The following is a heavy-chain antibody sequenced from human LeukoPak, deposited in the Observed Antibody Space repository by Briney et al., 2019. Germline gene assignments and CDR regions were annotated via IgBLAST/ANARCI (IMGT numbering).Heavy chain of an antibody. CDR2: IRDSGVGT. CDR1: GLTFSSYA. J-gene: IGHJ4*02. D-gene: IGHD3-3*01. Sequence: GGSLRLSCAASGLTFSSYAMSWVRQAPGKGLEWVSAIRDSGVGTYYADSVKGRFTISRGNSKNTLYLQMNSLGAEDTAVYYCAKSFTYYDFWSGDYWGQGTLVTVSS. V-gene: IGHV3-23*01. CDR3: AKSFTYYDFWSGDY.